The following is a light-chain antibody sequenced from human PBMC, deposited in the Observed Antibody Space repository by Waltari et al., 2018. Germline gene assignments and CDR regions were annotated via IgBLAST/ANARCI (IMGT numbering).Light chain of an antibody. CDR3: QTWGTGIWV. Sequence: QLVLTQSSSASASLGASVKLTCTMSSGHSTYAIAWHQQQQEKGPRFLMKVNNDGSHNKGDGIPDRFSCSSSGAERYLTISSLQSEDEADYYCQTWGTGIWVFGGGTKLTVL. CDR2: VNNDGSH. CDR1: SGHSTYA. V-gene: IGLV4-69*01. J-gene: IGLJ3*02.